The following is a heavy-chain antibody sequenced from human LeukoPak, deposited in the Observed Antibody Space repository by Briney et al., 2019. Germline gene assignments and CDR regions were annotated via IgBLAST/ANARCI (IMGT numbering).Heavy chain of an antibody. CDR3: ARDFPLYCGGDCYYN. CDR1: GFTFSSYR. Sequence: GGSLRLSCAASGFTFSSYRMSWVRQAPGKGLEWVANIKQDGSEKYYVDSVKGRFTISRDNAKNSLYLQMNSLRAEDTAVYYCARDFPLYCGGDCYYNWGQGTLVTVSS. V-gene: IGHV3-7*03. D-gene: IGHD2-21*02. CDR2: IKQDGSEK. J-gene: IGHJ4*02.